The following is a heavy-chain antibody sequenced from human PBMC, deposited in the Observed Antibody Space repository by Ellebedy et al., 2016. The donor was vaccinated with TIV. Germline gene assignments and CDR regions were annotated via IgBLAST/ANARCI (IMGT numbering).Heavy chain of an antibody. CDR3: ATRAVPGAREHSYYFDH. D-gene: IGHD6-19*01. V-gene: IGHV3-7*02. CDR2: IKEDGSEK. Sequence: PGGSLRLSCAASGFTFSNYWMSWVRQAPGKGLEWVANIKEDGSEKYYVDSVKGRFTISRDNAKDSLYLQMNNLRAEDTAVYYCATRAVPGAREHSYYFDHWGQGTLVTASS. CDR1: GFTFSNYW. J-gene: IGHJ4*02.